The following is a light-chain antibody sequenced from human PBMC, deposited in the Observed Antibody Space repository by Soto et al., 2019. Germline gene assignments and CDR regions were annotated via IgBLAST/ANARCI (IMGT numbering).Light chain of an antibody. Sequence: DIQMTQSPSFLSASVGDRVTITCRASQAISNYLNWYQQKPGKAPNLLIFGAKTLQSGVPSRFSGSGYGTEFTLTISSLQPEDFATYYCQQSYREYTFGQGTKVDIK. J-gene: IGKJ2*01. CDR1: QAISNY. CDR2: GAK. CDR3: QQSYREYT. V-gene: IGKV1-39*01.